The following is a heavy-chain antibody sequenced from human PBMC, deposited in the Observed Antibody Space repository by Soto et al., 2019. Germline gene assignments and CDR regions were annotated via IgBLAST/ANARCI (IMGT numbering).Heavy chain of an antibody. D-gene: IGHD3-16*02. J-gene: IGHJ3*02. CDR1: GYNLTNHG. CDR2: INPYDGET. CDR3: ARGYYDYSWGTYRPNDAFDI. V-gene: IGHV1-18*04. Sequence: AQLMHSGPEVMKPGASVKVSCRASGYNLTNHGISWVRQAPGQGLEWMGWINPYDGETDYVARCQGRVSMSTDASTTTAYLDLRSLRSDDTAVYYCARGYYDYSWGTYRPNDAFDIWGQGTTVTVSS.